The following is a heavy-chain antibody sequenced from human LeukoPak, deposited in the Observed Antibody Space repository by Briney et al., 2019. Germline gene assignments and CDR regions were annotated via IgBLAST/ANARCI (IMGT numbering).Heavy chain of an antibody. J-gene: IGHJ4*02. CDR2: IYYSGST. Sequence: SETLSLTCTVSGGSISSYYWSWIRQPPGKGLEWIGYIYYSGSTNYNPSLKSRVTISVDTSKNQSSLKLSSVTAADTAVYYCARVQSSIFGVVKQRYYFDYWGQGTLVTVSS. V-gene: IGHV4-59*01. CDR1: GGSISSYY. D-gene: IGHD3-3*01. CDR3: ARVQSSIFGVVKQRYYFDY.